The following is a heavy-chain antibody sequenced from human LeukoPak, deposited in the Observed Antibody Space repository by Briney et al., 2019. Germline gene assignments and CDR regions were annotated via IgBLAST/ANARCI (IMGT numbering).Heavy chain of an antibody. CDR2: INPNSGGT. Sequence: ASVKVSCKAPGYTFTGYYMHWVRQAPGQGLEWMGWINPNSGGTNYAQKFQGRVTMTRDTSISTAYMELSRLRSDDTAVYYCARDLGQLGVERYFDYWGQGTLVTVSS. J-gene: IGHJ4*02. CDR1: GYTFTGYY. V-gene: IGHV1-2*02. CDR3: ARDLGQLGVERYFDY. D-gene: IGHD6-6*01.